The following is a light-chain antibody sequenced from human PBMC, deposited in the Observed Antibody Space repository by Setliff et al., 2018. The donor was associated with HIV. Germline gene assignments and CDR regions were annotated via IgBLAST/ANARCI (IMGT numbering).Light chain of an antibody. CDR1: SSDVGAYDY. J-gene: IGLJ3*02. CDR2: DVS. CDR3: SSYTSSSTLWV. V-gene: IGLV2-14*03. Sequence: QSVLTQPASVSGSPGQSITISCTGTSSDVGAYDYVSWYQQHPGKAPKLIIYDVSNRPSGVSNRFSGSKSGNTASLTISGLQAEDEADYYCSSYTSSSTLWVFGGGTK.